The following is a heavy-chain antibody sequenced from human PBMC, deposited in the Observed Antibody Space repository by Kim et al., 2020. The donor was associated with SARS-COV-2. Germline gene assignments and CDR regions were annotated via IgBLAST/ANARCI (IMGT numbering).Heavy chain of an antibody. Sequence: GGSLRLSCAAYGFTFSSYGMHWVRQAPGKGLEWVAVISYDGSNKYYADSVKGRFTISRDNSKNTLYMQMNSLRAEDTAVYYCAKPLAIGGYSGYDPYYYGMDVLGQGTTVTVSS. CDR2: ISYDGSNK. V-gene: IGHV3-30*18. CDR1: GFTFSSYG. CDR3: AKPLAIGGYSGYDPYYYGMDV. J-gene: IGHJ6*02. D-gene: IGHD5-12*01.